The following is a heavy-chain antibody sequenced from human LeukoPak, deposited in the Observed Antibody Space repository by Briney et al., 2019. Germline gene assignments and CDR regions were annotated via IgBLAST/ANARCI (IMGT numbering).Heavy chain of an antibody. D-gene: IGHD6-13*01. CDR2: INSDGSST. V-gene: IGHV3-74*01. Sequence: GGSLRLSCAASGSTFSSYWMHWVRQAPGKGLVWVSRINSDGSSTNYADSVKGRFTISRGNAENTLYLQMNSLRAEDTAVYYCARKAAGLTFDYWGQGTLVTVSS. CDR1: GSTFSSYW. CDR3: ARKAAGLTFDY. J-gene: IGHJ4*02.